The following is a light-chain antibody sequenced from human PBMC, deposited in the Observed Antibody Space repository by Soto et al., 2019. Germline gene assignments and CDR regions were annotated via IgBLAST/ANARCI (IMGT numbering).Light chain of an antibody. J-gene: IGKJ4*01. CDR1: QDIRSS. V-gene: IGKV1-9*01. CDR3: QQVNSYPFT. CDR2: TVS. Sequence: DIQLTQSPSFLSASVGDRLTITCRASQDIRSSLAWYQQKPGKAPNLLIYTVSTLQSGVPSRFSGSRSGTEFTLTISSLQPEDLSTYYCQQVNSYPFTFGGGTKLEI.